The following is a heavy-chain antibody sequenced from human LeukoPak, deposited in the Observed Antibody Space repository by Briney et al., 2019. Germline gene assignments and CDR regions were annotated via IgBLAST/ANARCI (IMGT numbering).Heavy chain of an antibody. J-gene: IGHJ6*02. Sequence: PSETLSLTCTVSGGSISSYYWNWIRQPPGKGLEWIGYINYIRTTDYNPSLKSRVTISLDTSKNRFPLKLSSVTAADTAMYYCARSYSSSDHYYYYGMDVWGQGTTVTVSS. CDR3: ARSYSSSDHYYYYGMDV. CDR1: GGSISSYY. CDR2: INYIRTT. D-gene: IGHD6-13*01. V-gene: IGHV4-59*08.